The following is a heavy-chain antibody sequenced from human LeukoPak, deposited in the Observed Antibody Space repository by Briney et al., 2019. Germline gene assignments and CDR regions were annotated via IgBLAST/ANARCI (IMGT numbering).Heavy chain of an antibody. CDR2: ISSSGSTI. D-gene: IGHD3-10*01. J-gene: IGHJ4*02. CDR3: AREKDYYGSGSYLGF. CDR1: GFTFSDYY. Sequence: GGSLRLSCAASGFTFSDYYMSWIRQAPGKGPEWVSYISSSGSTIYYADSVKGRFTISRDNAKNSLYLQMNSLRAEDTAVYYCAREKDYYGSGSYLGFWGQGTLVTVSS. V-gene: IGHV3-11*04.